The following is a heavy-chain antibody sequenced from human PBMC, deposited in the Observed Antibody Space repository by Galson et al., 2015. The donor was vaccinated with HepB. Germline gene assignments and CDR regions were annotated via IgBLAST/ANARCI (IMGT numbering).Heavy chain of an antibody. D-gene: IGHD6-13*01. CDR1: GLSSGTNW. V-gene: IGHV5-51*03. Sequence: QSGAEVKKPGESLRISCKVSGLSSGTNWIAWVRQMPEKGLELMGIIDLDDSETRYSPSFEGQVTISADGSIDTAYLQWSSLKASDSAIYFCARLKAVAAAGAGYLDYWGQGALIIVSS. CDR2: IDLDDSET. J-gene: IGHJ4*02. CDR3: ARLKAVAAAGAGYLDY.